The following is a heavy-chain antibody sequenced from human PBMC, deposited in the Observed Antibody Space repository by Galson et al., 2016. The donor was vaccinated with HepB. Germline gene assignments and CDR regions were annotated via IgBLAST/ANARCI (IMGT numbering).Heavy chain of an antibody. V-gene: IGHV4-39*01. CDR1: GGSISRSTYY. CDR3: AIASPAFDF. J-gene: IGHJ4*02. Sequence: SETLSLTCTVSGGSISRSTYYWGWVRQPPGKGLEWIGSIYYSGRTYYSPSLKSRVTISVDTSKKQFSLKVSSVTAGDTAVYDCAIASPAFDFWGQGTLVTVSA. D-gene: IGHD3-3*02. CDR2: IYYSGRT.